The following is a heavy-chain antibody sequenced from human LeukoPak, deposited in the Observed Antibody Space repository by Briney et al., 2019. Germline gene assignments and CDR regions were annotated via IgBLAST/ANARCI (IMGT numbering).Heavy chain of an antibody. Sequence: GGSLRLSCEASEFTFSRYAMSWFRQAPGKGLEWVSDISGGGDITHYTDSVKGRFTISRDNSKNTLYLQMNSLRADDTAVYYCAKITATGVPPYYWGQGTLVTVS. CDR3: AKITATGVPPYY. CDR2: ISGGGDIT. J-gene: IGHJ4*02. D-gene: IGHD2-8*02. V-gene: IGHV3-23*01. CDR1: EFTFSRYA.